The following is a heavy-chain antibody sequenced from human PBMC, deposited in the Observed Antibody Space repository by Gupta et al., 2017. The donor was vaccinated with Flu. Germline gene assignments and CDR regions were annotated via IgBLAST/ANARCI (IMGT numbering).Heavy chain of an antibody. D-gene: IGHD2-8*01. V-gene: IGHV4-39*01. CDR3: GRHINCTNDHSSFYMDV. J-gene: IGHJ6*03. Sequence: YCWGWSRQQAGQGLKWMGNVYYSGSNYYKSTSKWRITISIDKYKNQFALNLSSAKDADVDVYSCGRHINCTNDHSSFYMDVWGKGTTVTVSS. CDR2: VYYSGSN. CDR1: YC.